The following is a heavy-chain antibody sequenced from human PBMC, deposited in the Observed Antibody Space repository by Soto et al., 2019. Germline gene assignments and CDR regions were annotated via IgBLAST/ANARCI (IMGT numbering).Heavy chain of an antibody. Sequence: QVQLVQSGAEVKKPGASVKVSCKASGYTFTSYDINWVRQATGQGLEWMGWMNPNSGNTGYAQKFRGRVTMTRNTSVSTAYMGLSSLRSEGTAVYYCAREGTGTTSMDVWGQGTTVTVSS. CDR3: AREGTGTTSMDV. J-gene: IGHJ6*02. V-gene: IGHV1-8*01. CDR1: GYTFTSYD. D-gene: IGHD1-1*01. CDR2: MNPNSGNT.